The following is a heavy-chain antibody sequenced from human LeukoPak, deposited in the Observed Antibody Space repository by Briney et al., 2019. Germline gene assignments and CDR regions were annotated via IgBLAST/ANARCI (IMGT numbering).Heavy chain of an antibody. CDR2: IYYSGST. Sequence: PSETLSLTCTVSGGSISSSSYYWGWVRQPPGKGLEWIGSIYYSGSTYYNPSLKSRVTISVDTSKNQFSLKLSSVTAAGTAVYYCAGCCSSTSFLGYYYMDVWGKGTTVTISS. D-gene: IGHD2-2*01. J-gene: IGHJ6*03. V-gene: IGHV4-39*01. CDR3: AGCCSSTSFLGYYYMDV. CDR1: GGSISSSSYY.